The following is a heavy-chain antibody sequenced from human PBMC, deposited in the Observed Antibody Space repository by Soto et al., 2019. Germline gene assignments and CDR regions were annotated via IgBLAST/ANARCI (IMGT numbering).Heavy chain of an antibody. D-gene: IGHD6-19*01. CDR2: INSYNGNT. CDR3: AREPVAGIWFDP. Sequence: KGCVASVKVSCKASGYTFTSYGISWVRQAPGQGLEWMGWINSYNGNTNYAQKLQGRVTMTTDTSTSTAYMELRSLRSDDTAVYYCAREPVAGIWFDPWGQGTLVTVSS. J-gene: IGHJ5*02. V-gene: IGHV1-18*01. CDR1: GYTFTSYG.